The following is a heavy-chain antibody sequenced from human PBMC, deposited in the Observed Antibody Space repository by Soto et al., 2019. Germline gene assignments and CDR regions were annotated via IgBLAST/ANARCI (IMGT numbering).Heavy chain of an antibody. D-gene: IGHD5-12*01. CDR2: IIPTFGLP. J-gene: IGHJ5*02. V-gene: IGHV1-69*01. CDR3: AGRDGYTT. Sequence: VQLVQSGSDVITPGSSVTVSCKASGTTFSSYDINWVRQAPGQGLEWMGGIIPTFGLPNYSQKFQDRLTITADESTTTAYMDLSSLTSEDTAIYFCAGRDGYTTWGQGTLVTVSA. CDR1: GTTFSSYD.